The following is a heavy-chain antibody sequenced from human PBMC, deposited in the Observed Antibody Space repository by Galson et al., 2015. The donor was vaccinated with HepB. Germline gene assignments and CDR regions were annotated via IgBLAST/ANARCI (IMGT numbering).Heavy chain of an antibody. D-gene: IGHD3-22*01. V-gene: IGHV1-69*13. CDR1: GGTFSSYA. CDR3: ARDAKPMREVATRWFDP. Sequence: SVKVSCKASGGTFSSYAISWVRQAPGQGLEWMGGIIPIFGIANYAQKFQGRVTITADESTSTAYMELSSLRSEDTAVYYCARDAKPMREVATRWFDPWGQGTLVTVSS. CDR2: IIPIFGIA. J-gene: IGHJ5*02.